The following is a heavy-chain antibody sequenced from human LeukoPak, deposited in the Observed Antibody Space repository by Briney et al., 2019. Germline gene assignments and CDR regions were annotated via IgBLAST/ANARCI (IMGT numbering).Heavy chain of an antibody. CDR3: AKVGTKARFWGSSAREYYFDY. Sequence: GGSLRLSCAASGFTFSNAWMSWVRQAPGKGLEWVAFIRYDGTYKYYADSVKGRFTVSKDNSKNTLYLQMNSLRAEDTAVYYCAKVGTKARFWGSSAREYYFDYWGQGTLVTVSS. J-gene: IGHJ4*02. CDR1: GFTFSNAW. CDR2: IRYDGTYK. V-gene: IGHV3-30*02. D-gene: IGHD3-16*01.